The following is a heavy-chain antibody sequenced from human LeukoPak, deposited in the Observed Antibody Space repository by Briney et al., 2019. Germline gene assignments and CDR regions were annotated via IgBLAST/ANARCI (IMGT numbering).Heavy chain of an antibody. Sequence: ASVKVSCKASGYTFTSCAMHWVRQAPGQRLEWMGWINAGNGNTKYSQKFQGRVTITRDTSASTAYMELSSLRSEDTAVYYCARDRGRAVADYWGQGTLVTVSS. D-gene: IGHD6-19*01. CDR2: INAGNGNT. J-gene: IGHJ4*02. V-gene: IGHV1-3*01. CDR3: ARDRGRAVADY. CDR1: GYTFTSCA.